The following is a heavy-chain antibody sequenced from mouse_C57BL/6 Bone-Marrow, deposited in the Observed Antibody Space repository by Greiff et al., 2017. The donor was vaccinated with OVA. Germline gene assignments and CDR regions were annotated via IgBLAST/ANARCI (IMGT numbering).Heavy chain of an antibody. V-gene: IGHV1-52*01. D-gene: IGHD2-2*01. CDR2: IDPSDSET. CDR1: GYTFTSYW. J-gene: IGHJ2*01. CDR3: ARGEVTVFDY. Sequence: QVQLQQPGAELVRPGSSVKLSCKASGYTFTSYWMHWVKQRPIQGLEGIGNIDPSDSETHYNQKFKDKATLTVDKSSSTAYMQLSSLTSEDSAVYYCARGEVTVFDYWGQGTTLTVSS.